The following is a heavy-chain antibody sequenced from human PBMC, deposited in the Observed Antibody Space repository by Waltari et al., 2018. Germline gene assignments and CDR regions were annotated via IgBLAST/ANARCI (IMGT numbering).Heavy chain of an antibody. Sequence: QVQLQQWGPGLLKPSETLSLTCGIFGWSFSAYYWSWIRQSPGKGLEWIGEINHSGDTNQNPSLKSRLTISAEKAKNHFSLKLTSVTAADTGVYFCARLWATLRFLEWLTEVDRFDVWGPGTMVTVSS. CDR3: ARLWATLRFLEWLTEVDRFDV. J-gene: IGHJ3*01. CDR1: GWSFSAYY. CDR2: INHSGDT. V-gene: IGHV4-34*01. D-gene: IGHD3-3*01.